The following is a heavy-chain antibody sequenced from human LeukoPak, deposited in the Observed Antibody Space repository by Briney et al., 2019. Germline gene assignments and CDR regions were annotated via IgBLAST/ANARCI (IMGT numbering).Heavy chain of an antibody. D-gene: IGHD6-19*01. J-gene: IGHJ4*02. Sequence: GGSLRLSCAASGFTFSSYAMSWVRQAPVKGLEWVSAISGSGGSTYYADSVKGRFTISRDNSKNTLYLQMNSLRAEDTAVYYCARASSGWYDYWGQGTLVTVSS. CDR1: GFTFSSYA. CDR3: ARASSGWYDY. V-gene: IGHV3-23*01. CDR2: ISGSGGST.